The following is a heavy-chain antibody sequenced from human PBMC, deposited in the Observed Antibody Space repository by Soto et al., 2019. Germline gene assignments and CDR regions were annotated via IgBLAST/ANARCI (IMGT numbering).Heavy chain of an antibody. D-gene: IGHD3-16*01. Sequence: ASLKVSCKSSGYIFTKNDGSWVRQATGQGLEWMGWMNPGSGDTGYAQKFQGRVTMTRDISIATAYMELSSLRSDDTAIYYCARMETFGSLNWFDPWGQGTLVTVS. CDR1: GYIFTKND. CDR3: ARMETFGSLNWFDP. CDR2: MNPGSGDT. V-gene: IGHV1-8*01. J-gene: IGHJ5*02.